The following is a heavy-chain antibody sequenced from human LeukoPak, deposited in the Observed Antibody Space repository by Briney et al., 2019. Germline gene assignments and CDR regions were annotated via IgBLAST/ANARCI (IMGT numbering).Heavy chain of an antibody. CDR1: GFTFSSYG. V-gene: IGHV3-30*02. CDR2: IRYDGSNK. D-gene: IGHD6-19*01. J-gene: IGHJ4*02. Sequence: GGSLRLSCAASGFTFSSYGMHWVRQAPGKGLEWVAFIRYDGSNKYYADSVKGRFTIPRDNSKNTLYLQMNSLRAEDTAVYYCAKLSRWLVPGRDFDYWGQGTLVTVSS. CDR3: AKLSRWLVPGRDFDY.